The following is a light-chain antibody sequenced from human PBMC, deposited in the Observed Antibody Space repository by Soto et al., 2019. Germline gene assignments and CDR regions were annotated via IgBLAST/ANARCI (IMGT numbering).Light chain of an antibody. CDR1: HGIGND. CDR3: LQDFNYPWT. CDR2: AAS. J-gene: IGKJ1*01. V-gene: IGKV1-6*01. Sequence: IQMTQSPSSLSASVGDRVTITCRASHGIGNDLGWYQQKPGKAPRLLIYAASNLQSGVPSRFNGSGSGTDFTLTISSLQPEDFATYFCLQDFNYPWTFGQGTKVDIK.